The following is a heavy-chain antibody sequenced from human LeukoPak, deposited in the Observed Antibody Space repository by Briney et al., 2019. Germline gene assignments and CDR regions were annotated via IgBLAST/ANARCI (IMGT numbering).Heavy chain of an antibody. Sequence: SETPSLTCTVSGGSISSYYWSWIRQPPGKGLEWIGYIYYSGSTNYNPSLKSRVTISVDTSKNQFSLKLSSVTAADTAVYYCARDLCGGDCEAFDIWGQGTMVTVSS. CDR2: IYYSGST. CDR1: GGSISSYY. J-gene: IGHJ3*02. V-gene: IGHV4-59*01. CDR3: ARDLCGGDCEAFDI. D-gene: IGHD2-21*01.